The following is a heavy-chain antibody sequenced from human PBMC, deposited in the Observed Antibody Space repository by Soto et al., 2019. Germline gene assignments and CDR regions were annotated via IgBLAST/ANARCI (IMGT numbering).Heavy chain of an antibody. CDR2: IKPDGSES. J-gene: IGHJ4*02. V-gene: IGHV3-7*01. CDR1: GFTFSRTY. Sequence: EVQLAESGGGLVQPGGSLRLSCVASGFTFSRTYMTWVRQAPGKGLESVAKIKPDGSESYYVDSVRGRFTFSRDNAKNALSLQMNSLRDEDTAVYYCAIEDWGRVEFLGQGTVVPVSS. D-gene: IGHD3-16*01. CDR3: AIEDWGRVEF.